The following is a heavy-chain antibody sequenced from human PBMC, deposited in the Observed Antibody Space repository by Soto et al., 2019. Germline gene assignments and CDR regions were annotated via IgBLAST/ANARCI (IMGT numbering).Heavy chain of an antibody. D-gene: IGHD3-3*01. CDR1: GFTFSSYV. V-gene: IGHV3-33*01. J-gene: IGHJ5*02. Sequence: GGSLRLSCAASGFTFSSYVMHWVRQAPGRGLEWVAVIWYDGSNKYYADSVKGRFTISRDNSNNTLYLQMNSLRVEDTAVYYCARDFWSGYHRWFDPWGQGTLVTVSS. CDR3: ARDFWSGYHRWFDP. CDR2: IWYDGSNK.